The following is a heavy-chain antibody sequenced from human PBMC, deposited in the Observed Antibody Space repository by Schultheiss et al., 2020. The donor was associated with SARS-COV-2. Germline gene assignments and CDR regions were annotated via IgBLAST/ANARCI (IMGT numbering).Heavy chain of an antibody. CDR2: ISYDGSNK. J-gene: IGHJ4*02. V-gene: IGHV3-30*03. D-gene: IGHD5-18*01. CDR1: GFTFSSYG. CDR3: ARGYSYGYGIPDY. Sequence: GGSLRLSCAASGFTFSSYGMHWVRQAPGKGLEWVAVISYDGSNKYYADSVKGRFTISRDNAKNTLYVQMNSLRDEDTAVYYCARGYSYGYGIPDYWGQGTLVTVSS.